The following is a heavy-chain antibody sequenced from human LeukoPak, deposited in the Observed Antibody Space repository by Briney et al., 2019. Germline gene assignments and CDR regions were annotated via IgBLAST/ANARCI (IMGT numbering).Heavy chain of an antibody. CDR2: IYSSGST. J-gene: IGHJ3*02. CDR3: ARLNGDGFDM. Sequence: SETLSLTCSVSGVSLGEHYWYWIRQSAGTRLEWIGRIYSSGSTNYAPTLKSRVTMSIDTSKRHLSLKLSSATAAETAVYYCARLNGDGFDMWGQGTKVTVSS. V-gene: IGHV4-4*07. CDR1: GVSLGEHY. D-gene: IGHD2-8*01.